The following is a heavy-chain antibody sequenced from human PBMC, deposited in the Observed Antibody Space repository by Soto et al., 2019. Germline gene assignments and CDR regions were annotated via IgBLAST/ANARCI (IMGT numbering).Heavy chain of an antibody. V-gene: IGHV4-4*02. D-gene: IGHD1-1*01. CDR2: VHISGHS. CDR3: ARVRQGCSANNCYFDP. J-gene: IGHJ5*01. CDR1: GGSVRAPDW. Sequence: QVHLQESGPGLVAPSGTLSLTGPLSGGSVRAPDWWNGARQSPDRGREWIAEVHISGHSNYNPSLRSRVSVSIDSSKNQFYLNLNSVTAADTAIYYCARVRQGCSANNCYFDPWGQGTQVTISS.